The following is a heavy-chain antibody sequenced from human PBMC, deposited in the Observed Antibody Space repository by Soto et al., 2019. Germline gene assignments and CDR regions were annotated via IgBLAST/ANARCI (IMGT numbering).Heavy chain of an antibody. J-gene: IGHJ4*02. CDR1: GFTFTSYA. Sequence: GASVKVSCKASGFTFTSYAVQWVRQARGQRLEWIGWIGVGSGNIHYAQKFQERVTITRDMSTNTAYMELSSLRSEDTAVYYCAARVVNFDHWGQGTLVTVSS. V-gene: IGHV1-58*01. CDR3: AARVVNFDH. CDR2: IGVGSGNI. D-gene: IGHD2-21*01.